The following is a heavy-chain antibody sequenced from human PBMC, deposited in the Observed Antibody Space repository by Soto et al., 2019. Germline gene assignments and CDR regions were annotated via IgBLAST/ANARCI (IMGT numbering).Heavy chain of an antibody. CDR3: AREGIAARAVDY. D-gene: IGHD6-6*01. J-gene: IGHJ4*02. CDR2: INHSGST. V-gene: IGHV4-34*01. CDR1: GGSFSGYY. Sequence: SETLSLTCAVYGGSFSGYYWSWIRQPPGKGLEWIGEINHSGSTNYNPSLKSRVTISVDTSKNQFSLKLSSVTAADTAVYYCAREGIAARAVDYWGQGTLVTVSS.